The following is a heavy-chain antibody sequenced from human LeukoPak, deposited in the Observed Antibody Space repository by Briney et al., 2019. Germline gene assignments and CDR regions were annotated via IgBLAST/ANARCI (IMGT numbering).Heavy chain of an antibody. Sequence: PGGSLRLSCAASGFTFSGYWMSWVRQAPGKGLEWVANIKQGGSEKYYVDSVKGRFTISRDNAKNSLYLQMNSLRAEDTAVYYCARVHNSGYGYWGQGTLVTVSS. CDR1: GFTFSGYW. D-gene: IGHD6-19*01. CDR2: IKQGGSEK. V-gene: IGHV3-7*01. J-gene: IGHJ4*02. CDR3: ARVHNSGYGY.